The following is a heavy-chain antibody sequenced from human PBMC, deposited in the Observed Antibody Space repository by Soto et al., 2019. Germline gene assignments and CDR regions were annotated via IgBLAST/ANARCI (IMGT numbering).Heavy chain of an antibody. Sequence: LSLTCAVYGGSFNGYYWSWIRQPPGKGLEWIGEITHSGSTNYNPSLKSRVTISVDTSKNQFSLKLSSVTAADTAVYYCARGPVGGGNSPPYYYYGMDVWGQGTTVTVSS. J-gene: IGHJ6*02. CDR3: ARGPVGGGNSPPYYYYGMDV. CDR1: GGSFNGYY. V-gene: IGHV4-34*01. D-gene: IGHD2-21*02. CDR2: ITHSGST.